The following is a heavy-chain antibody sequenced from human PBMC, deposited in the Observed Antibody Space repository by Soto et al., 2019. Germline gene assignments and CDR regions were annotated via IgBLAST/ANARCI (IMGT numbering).Heavy chain of an antibody. J-gene: IGHJ3*02. CDR3: AHFAIPPIYDSSGYYPSRAFDI. Sequence: SGPTLVNPTQTLTLTRTFSGFSLSTSGMRVSWIRQPPGKALEWLARIDWDDDKFYSTSLKTRLTISKDTSKNQVVLTMTNMDPVDTATYYCAHFAIPPIYDSSGYYPSRAFDIWGQGTMVTVSS. CDR1: GFSLSTSGMR. D-gene: IGHD3-22*01. CDR2: IDWDDDK. V-gene: IGHV2-70*04.